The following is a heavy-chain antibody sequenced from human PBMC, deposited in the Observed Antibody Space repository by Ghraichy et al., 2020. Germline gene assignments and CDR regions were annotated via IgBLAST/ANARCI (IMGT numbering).Heavy chain of an antibody. J-gene: IGHJ5*02. V-gene: IGHV4-38-2*02. CDR3: ARETHYYGSGSYPDNWFDP. D-gene: IGHD3-10*01. CDR2: IYHSGST. Sequence: SETLSLTCTVSDYSISSGYYWGWIRQPPGKGLEWIASIYHSGSTYYNPSLKSRVTILVDTSKNQFSLNLSSVTAADTAVYYCARETHYYGSGSYPDNWFDPWGQGTPVTSPQ. CDR1: DYSISSGYY.